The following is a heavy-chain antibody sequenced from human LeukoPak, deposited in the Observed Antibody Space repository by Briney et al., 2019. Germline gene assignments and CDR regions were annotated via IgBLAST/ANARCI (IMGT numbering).Heavy chain of an antibody. CDR1: GLTFSSYA. V-gene: IGHV3-23*01. CDR3: AKAVGQWLVEFDY. D-gene: IGHD6-19*01. Sequence: GGSLRLSCAASGLTFSSYAMSWVRQAPGKGLEWVSAISGSGGSTYYADSVKGRFTISRDNSKNTLYLQMNSLRAEDTAVYYCAKAVGQWLVEFDYWGQGTLVTVSS. J-gene: IGHJ4*02. CDR2: ISGSGGST.